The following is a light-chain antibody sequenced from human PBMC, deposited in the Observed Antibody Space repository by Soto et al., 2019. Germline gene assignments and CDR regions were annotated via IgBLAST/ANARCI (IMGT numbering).Light chain of an antibody. CDR2: DAS. Sequence: DIQMTQSPSSLSASVGDRVTITCRASQSISSYLNWYQQKPGKAPKLLTYDASSLESGVPSRFSSHGSGTEFTLTISSLQPDDSASYYCQQYNSYSKTFGQGTKVDIK. CDR3: QQYNSYSKT. V-gene: IGKV1-5*01. J-gene: IGKJ1*01. CDR1: QSISSY.